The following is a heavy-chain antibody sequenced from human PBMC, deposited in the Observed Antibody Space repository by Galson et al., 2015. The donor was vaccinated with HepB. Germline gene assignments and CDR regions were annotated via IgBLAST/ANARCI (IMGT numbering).Heavy chain of an antibody. Sequence: SVKVSCKASGYTFTGYYMHWVRQAPGQGLEWMGRINPNSGGTNYAQKFQGRVTMTRDTSISTAYMELSRLRSDDTAVYYCARDFGSSSSLAFDIWGQGTMVTVSS. V-gene: IGHV1-2*06. CDR3: ARDFGSSSSLAFDI. CDR2: INPNSGGT. CDR1: GYTFTGYY. D-gene: IGHD6-6*01. J-gene: IGHJ3*02.